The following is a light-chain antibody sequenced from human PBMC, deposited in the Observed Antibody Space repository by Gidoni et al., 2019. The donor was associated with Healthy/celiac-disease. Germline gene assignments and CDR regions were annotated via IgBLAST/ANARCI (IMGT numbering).Light chain of an antibody. CDR3: GTGDSSLSYWV. V-gene: IGLV1-51*01. Sequence: QSVLTQPPSVSAPPGQKVTISCSGSSSNIGNNYVSWYQQLPGTAPKRLIYDNNKRPSGIPDRFSGSKSGTSATLGITGLQTGDEADYYCGTGDSSLSYWVFGGGTKLTVL. CDR2: DNN. CDR1: SSNIGNNY. J-gene: IGLJ3*02.